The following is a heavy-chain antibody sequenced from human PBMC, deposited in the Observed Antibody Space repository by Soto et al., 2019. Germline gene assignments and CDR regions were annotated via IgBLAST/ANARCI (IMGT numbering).Heavy chain of an antibody. D-gene: IGHD2-15*01. J-gene: IGHJ6*02. CDR3: ARVGSGGILDRYYGMDV. CDR1: GGSISSGGYS. V-gene: IGHV4-30-2*01. Sequence: QLQLQESGSGLVKPSQTLSLTCVVSGGSISSGGYSWSWIRQPPGKGLEWIGYIFHSGTTYYNPSLKSRVTISVDRSKNQFSLKLSSVTAADTAVYYCARVGSGGILDRYYGMDVWGQGTTVTVSS. CDR2: IFHSGTT.